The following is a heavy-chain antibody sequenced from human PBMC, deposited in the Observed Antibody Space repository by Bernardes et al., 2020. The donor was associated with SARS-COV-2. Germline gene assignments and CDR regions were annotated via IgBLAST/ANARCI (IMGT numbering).Heavy chain of an antibody. Sequence: SPTLSLTFAISGDSFSSNTAAWNLIRQSPSRGLEWLGRTYYRSKWYNDYAVSVKSRITINPDTSKNQFSLQLNSVTPEDTAVYYCARGWTNFDYWGQGTLVTVSS. V-gene: IGHV6-1*01. J-gene: IGHJ4*02. D-gene: IGHD3-3*01. CDR3: ARGWTNFDY. CDR2: TYYRSKWYN. CDR1: GDSFSSNTAA.